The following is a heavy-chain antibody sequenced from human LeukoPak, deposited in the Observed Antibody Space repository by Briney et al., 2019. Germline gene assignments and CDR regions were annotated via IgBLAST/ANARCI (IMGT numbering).Heavy chain of an antibody. V-gene: IGHV1-2*02. Sequence: VKVSCKASGYTFTGYYLHWVRQAPGQGLEWMGWIDLNSGGTNYAQKFQGRVTMTRDTSISTAYMELSRLRSDDTAMYFCSRDSTSRPCDYWGQGTLVTVSS. CDR1: GYTFTGYY. J-gene: IGHJ4*02. CDR2: IDLNSGGT. CDR3: SRDSTSRPCDY. D-gene: IGHD2-2*01.